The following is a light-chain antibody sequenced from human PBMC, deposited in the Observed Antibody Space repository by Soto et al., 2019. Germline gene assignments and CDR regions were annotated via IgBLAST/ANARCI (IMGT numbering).Light chain of an antibody. CDR2: DVS. CDR3: SSYTSSSTLYV. V-gene: IGLV2-14*01. J-gene: IGLJ1*01. CDR1: SSDVGGYNY. Sequence: QSVLTQPASVSGSPGQSITISCTGTSSDVGGYNYVSWYQQHPGKAPKLMIYDVSNRPSGVSNRFSGSKSGNTASLTISWLQAEDEADYYCSSYTSSSTLYVFGTGTKLTV.